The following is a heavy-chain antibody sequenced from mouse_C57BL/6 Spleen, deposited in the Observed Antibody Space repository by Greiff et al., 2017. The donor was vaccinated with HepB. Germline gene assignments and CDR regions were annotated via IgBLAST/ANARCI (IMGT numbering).Heavy chain of an antibody. CDR2: IWSGGST. D-gene: IGHD1-1*01. J-gene: IGHJ1*03. V-gene: IGHV2-2*01. CDR1: GFSLTSYG. CDR3: ARKSLYYYGSSWYFDV. Sequence: VQLKQSGPGLVQPSQSLSITCTVSGFSLTSYGVHWVRQSPGKGLEWLGVIWSGGSTDYNAAFISSLSISKDNSKSQVFFKMNSLQADDTAIYYCARKSLYYYGSSWYFDVWGTGTTVTVSS.